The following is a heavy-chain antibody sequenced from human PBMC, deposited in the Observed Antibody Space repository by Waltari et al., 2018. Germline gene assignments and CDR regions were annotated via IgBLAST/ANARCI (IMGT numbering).Heavy chain of an antibody. CDR2: ISSSSSYI. CDR3: ARDFFGWELLPLDY. J-gene: IGHJ4*02. CDR1: GFPFSSYS. Sequence: EVQLVESGGGLVKPGGSLRLSCAASGFPFSSYSMNWVRQAPGKGLEWVSSISSSSSYIYYADSVKGRFTISRDNAKNSLYLQMNSLRAEDTAVYYCARDFFGWELLPLDYWGQGTLVTVSS. V-gene: IGHV3-21*01. D-gene: IGHD1-26*01.